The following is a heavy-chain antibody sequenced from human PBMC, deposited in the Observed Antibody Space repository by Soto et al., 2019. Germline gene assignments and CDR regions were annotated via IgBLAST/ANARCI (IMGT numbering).Heavy chain of an antibody. Sequence: EVQLVESGGGLVKPGGSLRLSCAASGFTFSSYSMNWVRQAPGKGLEWVSSISSSSSYIYYADSVKGRFTISRDNAKNSWYLQMNSRRAEDTAVYYCARYCSGGSCYGGAFDIWGQGTMVTVSS. J-gene: IGHJ3*02. D-gene: IGHD2-15*01. CDR3: ARYCSGGSCYGGAFDI. CDR1: GFTFSSYS. V-gene: IGHV3-21*01. CDR2: ISSSSSYI.